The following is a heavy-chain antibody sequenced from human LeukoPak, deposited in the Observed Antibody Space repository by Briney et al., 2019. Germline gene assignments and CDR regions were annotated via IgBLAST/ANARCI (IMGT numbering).Heavy chain of an antibody. D-gene: IGHD3-3*01. CDR1: GGTFSSYA. Sequence: SVKVSCKASGGTFSSYAISWVRQAPGQGLEWMGGIIPIFGTANYAQKFQGRVTITADESTSTAYMELSSLRSEDTAVYYCASGPDYDFWSGYGGLWGRGTLVTVSS. CDR2: IIPIFGTA. V-gene: IGHV1-69*01. CDR3: ASGPDYDFWSGYGGL. J-gene: IGHJ2*01.